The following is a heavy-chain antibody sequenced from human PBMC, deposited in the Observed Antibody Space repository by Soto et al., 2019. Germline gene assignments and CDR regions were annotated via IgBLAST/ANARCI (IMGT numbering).Heavy chain of an antibody. V-gene: IGHV2-5*02. CDR2: IYWDDAK. J-gene: IGHJ4*02. CDR3: AHKGGGDRILDY. D-gene: IGHD3-16*01. Sequence: QITLKESGPTLVKPTQTLTLTCTFSGFSLSASGVGVGWIRQPPGKALEWLAIIYWDDAKHYSPSLKSSLTITKDTSKNQGVLKRANMDPVDTATYYCAHKGGGDRILDYWGQGTLVTVSS. CDR1: GFSLSASGVG.